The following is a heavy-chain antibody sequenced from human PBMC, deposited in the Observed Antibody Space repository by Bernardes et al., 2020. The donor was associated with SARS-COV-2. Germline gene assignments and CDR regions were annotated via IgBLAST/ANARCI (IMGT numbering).Heavy chain of an antibody. CDR3: ARAPYYDYWSGAGVDS. D-gene: IGHD3-3*01. CDR1: GFTFSNYW. CDR2: INIDGRST. J-gene: IGHJ4*02. V-gene: IGHV3-74*01. Sequence: GGSLRLSCSASGFTFSNYWMHWVRQAPEKGLVWVSRINIDGRSTTYADSVKGRFTISRDNAKNTLYLQMNSLRVEDTAVYYCARAPYYDYWSGAGVDSWGQGILVTVSS.